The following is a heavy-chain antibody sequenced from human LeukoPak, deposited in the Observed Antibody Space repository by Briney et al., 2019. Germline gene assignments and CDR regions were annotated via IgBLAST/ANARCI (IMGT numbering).Heavy chain of an antibody. CDR2: INHSGST. J-gene: IGHJ6*02. CDR3: ASGYGGNSPPYYYYYGMDV. V-gene: IGHV4-39*07. D-gene: IGHD4-23*01. CDR1: GGSISSNSYY. Sequence: SETLSLTCTVSGGSISSNSYYWGWIRQPPGKGLEWIGEINHSGSTNYNPSLKSRVTISVDTSKNQFSLKLSSVTAADTAVYYCASGYGGNSPPYYYYYGMDVWGQGTTVTVSS.